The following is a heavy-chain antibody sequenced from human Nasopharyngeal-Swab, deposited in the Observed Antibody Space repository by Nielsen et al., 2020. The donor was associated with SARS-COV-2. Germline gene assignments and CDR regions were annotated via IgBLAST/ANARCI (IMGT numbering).Heavy chain of an antibody. CDR2: IYSRGET. D-gene: IGHD6-13*01. CDR3: ARMDFIASRDY. Sequence: GESLKISCEVSGFSVSYNYTSWVRQAPGKGLEWVAVIYSRGETHYTDSVRGRFTISRDNSKNMVNLQLNNLRAEDTAVYYCARMDFIASRDYWGQGTLVTVSS. J-gene: IGHJ4*02. CDR1: GFSVSYNY. V-gene: IGHV3-53*01.